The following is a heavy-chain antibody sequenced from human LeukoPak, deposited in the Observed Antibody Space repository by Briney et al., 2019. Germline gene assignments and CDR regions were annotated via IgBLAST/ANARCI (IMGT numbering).Heavy chain of an antibody. V-gene: IGHV3-23*01. J-gene: IGHJ4*02. D-gene: IGHD3-10*01. CDR2: IGGSGAST. CDR1: GFTFSSYT. Sequence: PGGSLRLSCAASGFTFSSYTMNWVRQAPGKGLEWVSGIGGSGASTYYAGSVKGRFTISRDNSENTLYLQMNTLRVEDTAVYYCAKGAYYYGSGSYFDLWGQGTLVTVSS. CDR3: AKGAYYYGSGSYFDL.